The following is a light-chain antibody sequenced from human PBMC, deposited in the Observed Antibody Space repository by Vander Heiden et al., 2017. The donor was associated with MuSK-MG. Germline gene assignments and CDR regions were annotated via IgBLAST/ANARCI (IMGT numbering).Light chain of an antibody. Sequence: QSALTQPASVSGSPGQSITISCTGTSSDVGSYNLVSWYQQHPGKAPKLMRLEVTKRPSGVSNRVSGSKSGNTASLTISGLQAEDEADYFCWSYAGSNTQVFGGGTKLTVL. CDR2: EVT. V-gene: IGLV2-23*02. J-gene: IGLJ3*02. CDR3: WSYAGSNTQV. CDR1: SSDVGSYNL.